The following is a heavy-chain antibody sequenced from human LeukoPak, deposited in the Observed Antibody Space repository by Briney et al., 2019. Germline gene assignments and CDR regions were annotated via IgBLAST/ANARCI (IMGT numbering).Heavy chain of an antibody. J-gene: IGHJ6*03. CDR3: ARVSSSSFYYYYYYMDV. Sequence: SETLSLTCTVSGYSISSGYYWGWIRQPPGKGLEWIGSIYHSGRTFYNPSLKSRVTISVDTSKNQFSLKLSSVTAADTAVYYCARVSSSSFYYYYYYMDVWGKGTTVTVSS. CDR2: IYHSGRT. CDR1: GYSISSGYY. D-gene: IGHD6-6*01. V-gene: IGHV4-38-2*02.